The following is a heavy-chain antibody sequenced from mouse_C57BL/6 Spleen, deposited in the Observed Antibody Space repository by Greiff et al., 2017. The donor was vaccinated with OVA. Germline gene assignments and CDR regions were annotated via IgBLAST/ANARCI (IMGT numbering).Heavy chain of an antibody. CDR2: IYPGDGDT. CDR1: GYAFSSSW. CDR3: ARAGDGYRFAY. D-gene: IGHD2-3*01. V-gene: IGHV1-82*01. J-gene: IGHJ3*01. Sequence: VKLMESGPELVNPASSVKISCKASGYAFSSSWLNWVKQRPGKGLEWIGRIYPGDGDTNYNGKFKGKATLTADKSSSTAYMQLSSLTSEDSAVYFCARAGDGYRFAYWGQGTLVTVSA.